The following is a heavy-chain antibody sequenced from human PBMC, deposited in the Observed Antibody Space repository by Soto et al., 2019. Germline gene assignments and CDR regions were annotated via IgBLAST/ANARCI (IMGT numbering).Heavy chain of an antibody. CDR1: GYTFTLYA. J-gene: IGHJ6*02. Sequence: ASVKVSCKASGYTFTLYAIHWVRQAPGQRPEWMGWINAANGNTKTSQKFQGRVTFTKDTSASTAYMEMSTLSSADTAVYYCARDREAGYNFYYGMDVWGQGTTVTVSS. CDR3: ARDREAGYNFYYGMDV. V-gene: IGHV1-3*01. D-gene: IGHD6-19*01. CDR2: INAANGNT.